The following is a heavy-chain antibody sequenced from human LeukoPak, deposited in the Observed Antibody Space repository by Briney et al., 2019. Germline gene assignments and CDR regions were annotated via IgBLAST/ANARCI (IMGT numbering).Heavy chain of an antibody. V-gene: IGHV3-23*01. D-gene: IGHD3-22*01. CDR1: GITLSNYG. J-gene: IGHJ4*02. CDR2: ISDSGGTT. Sequence: GGSLRLSCAVSGITLSNYGMSWVRQAPGKGLEWVAGISDSGGTTNYAGSVKGRFTVSRDNPKNTLYLQMNSLRAEDTAVYFCAKRGVVIRVILVGFHKQAYYFESWGQGVLVTVSS. CDR3: AKRGVVIRVILVGFHKQAYYFES.